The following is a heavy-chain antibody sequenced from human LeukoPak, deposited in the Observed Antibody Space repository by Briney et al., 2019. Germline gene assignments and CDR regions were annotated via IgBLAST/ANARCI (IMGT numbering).Heavy chain of an antibody. J-gene: IGHJ4*02. Sequence: PGGSLRLSCAAPGFTFSSYSMNWVRQAPGKGLEWVSSISSGSSYTYFADSVKGRFTISRDNAKNSLYLQMNSLRAEDTAVYYCARGDKYIAFSPPLQGFDYWGQGTLVTVSS. CDR3: ARGDKYIAFSPPLQGFDY. V-gene: IGHV3-21*01. CDR2: ISSGSSYT. D-gene: IGHD3-3*02. CDR1: GFTFSSYS.